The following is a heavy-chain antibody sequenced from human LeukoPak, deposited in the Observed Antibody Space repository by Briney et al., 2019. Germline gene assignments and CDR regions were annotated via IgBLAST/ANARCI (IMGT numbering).Heavy chain of an antibody. V-gene: IGHV3-64D*06. CDR1: GFIFSNYA. Sequence: GGSLRLSCSASGFIFSNYAMHWVRQAPGKGLEYVSAITGNGGSTYHADSVKGRFTISRDNSKNTLYLQMSSLRAEDTAVYYCVRVFSYSDSGTYYGYWGQGTLVTVSS. D-gene: IGHD3-10*01. CDR2: ITGNGGST. J-gene: IGHJ4*02. CDR3: VRVFSYSDSGTYYGY.